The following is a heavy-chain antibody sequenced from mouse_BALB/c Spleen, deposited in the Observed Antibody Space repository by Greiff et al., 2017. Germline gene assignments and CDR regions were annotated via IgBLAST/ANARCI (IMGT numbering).Heavy chain of an antibody. CDR2: ISSGSSTI. CDR1: GFTFSSFG. Sequence: EVQRVESGGGLVQPGGSRKLSCAASGFTFSSFGMHWVRQAPEKGLEWVAYISSGSSTIYYADTVKGRFTISRDNPKNTLFLQMTSLRSEDTAMYYCARYCNYPYYYAMDYWGQGTSVTVSS. J-gene: IGHJ4*01. CDR3: ARYCNYPYYYAMDY. D-gene: IGHD2-1*01. V-gene: IGHV5-17*02.